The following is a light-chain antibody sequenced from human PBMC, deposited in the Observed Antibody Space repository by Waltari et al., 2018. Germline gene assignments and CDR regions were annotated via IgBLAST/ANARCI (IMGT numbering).Light chain of an antibody. CDR1: SSDVGNYNL. CDR3: CSYAASSTWV. J-gene: IGLJ3*02. Sequence: QSALTQPASVSGSPGPSITISCTGTSSDVGNYNLVSWYQQHPGKAPKLMIYEVATRPSGVSNRFSGSKSGNTASLTISGLQAEDEADYYCCSYAASSTWVFGGGTKLTVL. CDR2: EVA. V-gene: IGLV2-23*02.